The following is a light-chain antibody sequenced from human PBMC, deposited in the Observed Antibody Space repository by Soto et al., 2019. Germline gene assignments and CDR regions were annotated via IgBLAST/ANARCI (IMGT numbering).Light chain of an antibody. Sequence: SSELTQAPSVSVAPGKTARITCGEDDIGTKSVNWYQQKPGQAPVLVIYYDTNRPSGIPERFSGSNSGNTATLTISRVEAGDEADYYCQVWDHKNDHAVFGGGTQLTVL. V-gene: IGLV3-21*04. CDR3: QVWDHKNDHAV. CDR1: DIGTKS. J-gene: IGLJ7*01. CDR2: YDT.